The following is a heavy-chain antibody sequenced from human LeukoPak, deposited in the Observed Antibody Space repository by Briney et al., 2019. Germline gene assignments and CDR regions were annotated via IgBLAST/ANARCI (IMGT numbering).Heavy chain of an antibody. Sequence: GGSLRLSCAASGFTFSSYAMSWVRQAPGKGLEWVSAISGSGGSTYYADSVKGRFTISRDNSKNTLYLQMNSLRAEDTAVYYCAKDLISTVTTYYYYGMYVWGQGTTVTVSS. CDR1: GFTFSSYA. CDR3: AKDLISTVTTYYYYGMYV. D-gene: IGHD4-17*01. J-gene: IGHJ6*02. V-gene: IGHV3-23*01. CDR2: ISGSGGST.